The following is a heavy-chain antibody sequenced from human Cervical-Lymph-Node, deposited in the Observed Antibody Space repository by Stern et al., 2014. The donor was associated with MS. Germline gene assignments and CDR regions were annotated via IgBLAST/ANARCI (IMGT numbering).Heavy chain of an antibody. CDR1: GFSLTSIGEG. V-gene: IGHV2-5*02. J-gene: IGHJ5*02. Sequence: QVTLKESGPTLVKPTQTLTLTCRVSGFSLTSIGEGVGWIRQPPGKALEWLALIYWDDDRRYSPSLQGRLTITRDTSKNLVLLKMTDMDPKDTATYYCAHSSLSVGVWFDHWGQGILITVSS. CDR3: AHSSLSVGVWFDH. D-gene: IGHD3-10*01. CDR2: IYWDDDR.